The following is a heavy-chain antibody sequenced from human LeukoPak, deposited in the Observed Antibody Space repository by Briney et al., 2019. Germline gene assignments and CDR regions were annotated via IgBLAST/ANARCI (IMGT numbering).Heavy chain of an antibody. CDR3: ARLTPRRYDYVWGSYRYREYFDY. CDR2: IYTSGST. J-gene: IGHJ4*02. D-gene: IGHD3-16*02. Sequence: PSETLSLTCTVSGGSISSYYWSWIRQPAGKGLEWIGRIYTSGSTNYNPSLKSRVTMSVDTSKNQFSLKLSSVTAADTAVYYCARLTPRRYDYVWGSYRYREYFDYWGQGTLVTVSS. V-gene: IGHV4-4*07. CDR1: GGSISSYY.